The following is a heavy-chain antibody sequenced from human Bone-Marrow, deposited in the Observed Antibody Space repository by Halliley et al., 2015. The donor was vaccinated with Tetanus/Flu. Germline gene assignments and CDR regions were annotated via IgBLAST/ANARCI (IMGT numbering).Heavy chain of an antibody. CDR2: IYPHDSNT. CDR3: ARTLREADDDF. J-gene: IGHJ4*02. V-gene: IGHV5-10-1*01. Sequence: WMGRIYPHDSNTNYSPSFQGHVTMSVDKSISTARLRWRSLKAADSAMYFCARTLREADDDFWGPGTLVTVSS.